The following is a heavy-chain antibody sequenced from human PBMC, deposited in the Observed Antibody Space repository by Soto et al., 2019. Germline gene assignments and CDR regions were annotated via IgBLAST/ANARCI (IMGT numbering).Heavy chain of an antibody. Sequence: PSETLSLTCAVSGGSIRSNNWWSWVRQPPGKGLEWIGEIFHSGSTNYNPYLKTRVTISVDKSKNQFSLKLSSVTAADTAVYYCARVYSGSYSDYWGQGTLVTVSS. J-gene: IGHJ4*02. CDR3: ARVYSGSYSDY. CDR1: GGSIRSNNW. D-gene: IGHD1-26*01. V-gene: IGHV4-4*02. CDR2: IFHSGST.